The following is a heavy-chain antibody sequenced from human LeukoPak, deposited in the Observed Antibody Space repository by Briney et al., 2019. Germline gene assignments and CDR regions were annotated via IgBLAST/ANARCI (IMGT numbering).Heavy chain of an antibody. Sequence: GGSLRLSCAASGFTFSDYYMSWIRQAPGKGLEWVSSISSTSAYIHYADSVKGRFTISRDNVDNVVYLEMNSLGAEDTATYYCARVAVSGPTGWFDSWGQGTLVTVSS. CDR3: ARVAVSGPTGWFDS. CDR2: ISSTSAYI. D-gene: IGHD2-8*02. J-gene: IGHJ5*01. V-gene: IGHV3-11*06. CDR1: GFTFSDYY.